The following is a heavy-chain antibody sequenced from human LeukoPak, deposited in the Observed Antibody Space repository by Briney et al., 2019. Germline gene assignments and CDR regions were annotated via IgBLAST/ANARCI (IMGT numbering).Heavy chain of an antibody. J-gene: IGHJ5*02. D-gene: IGHD3-22*01. CDR2: IYTSGST. CDR3: ARDPFNYYDSSGYAT. CDR1: GGSISSGGYY. V-gene: IGHV4-61*02. Sequence: SETLSLTCTVSGGSISSGGYYWSWSRQPAGKGLEWSGRIYTSGSTNYNPSLKSRVTMSVDTSKNQFSLKLSSVTAADTAVYYCARDPFNYYDSSGYATLGQGTLVTVSS.